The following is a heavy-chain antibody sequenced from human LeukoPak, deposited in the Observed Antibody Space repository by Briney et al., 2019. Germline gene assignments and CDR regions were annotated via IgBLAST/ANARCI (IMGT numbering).Heavy chain of an antibody. D-gene: IGHD5-24*01. CDR2: ISSSSTYK. J-gene: IGHJ4*02. V-gene: IGHV3-21*01. CDR3: ARSMGRWLQNAFDY. Sequence: GGSLRLSCAASGFTFSSYSMNWVRPAPGKGLEWFSSISSSSTYKYYADSLKGRFTISRDNAKNSLYLQMNSLRAEDTDVYYCARSMGRWLQNAFDYWGQGTLVTVSS. CDR1: GFTFSSYS.